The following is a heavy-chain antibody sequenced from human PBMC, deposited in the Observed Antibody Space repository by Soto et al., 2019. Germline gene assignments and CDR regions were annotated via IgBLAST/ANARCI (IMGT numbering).Heavy chain of an antibody. Sequence: SETLSLTCTVSGGSISSGGYYWSWIRQHPGKGLEWIGYIYYSGSTYYNPSLKSRVTISVDTSKNQFSLKLSSVTAADTAVYYCARFNYDFWSGYTWFDPWGQGTLVTVSS. CDR3: ARFNYDFWSGYTWFDP. J-gene: IGHJ5*02. CDR2: IYYSGST. CDR1: GGSISSGGYY. D-gene: IGHD3-3*01. V-gene: IGHV4-31*03.